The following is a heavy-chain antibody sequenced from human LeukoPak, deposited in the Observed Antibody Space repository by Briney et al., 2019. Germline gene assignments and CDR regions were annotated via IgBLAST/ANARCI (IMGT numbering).Heavy chain of an antibody. J-gene: IGHJ4*02. CDR3: AREQLVPLRDFDY. V-gene: IGHV4-59*01. Sequence: SETLSLTCTVSSGSISSYYWSWLRQPPGKGLEWIGYIYYSGSTNYNPSLKSRVTISVDTSKNQFSLKLSSVTAADTAVYYCAREQLVPLRDFDYWGQGTLVTVAS. CDR2: IYYSGST. CDR1: SGSISSYY. D-gene: IGHD6-13*01.